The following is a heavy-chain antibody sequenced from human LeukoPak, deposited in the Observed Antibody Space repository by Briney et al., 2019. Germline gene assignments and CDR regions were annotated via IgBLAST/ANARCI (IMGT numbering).Heavy chain of an antibody. CDR3: AKDWAAVGHYDDSSGYFYY. V-gene: IGHV3-23*01. J-gene: IGHJ4*02. D-gene: IGHD3-22*01. CDR1: GFTFTNYA. Sequence: GGSLRLSCAASGFTFTNYAMAWVRQAPGKGLEWVSAITGGDDSTYYADSVKGRFTISRDNSKNTLYLQMNSLRAEDTAVYYCAKDWAAVGHYDDSSGYFYYWGQGTLVTVSS. CDR2: ITGGDDST.